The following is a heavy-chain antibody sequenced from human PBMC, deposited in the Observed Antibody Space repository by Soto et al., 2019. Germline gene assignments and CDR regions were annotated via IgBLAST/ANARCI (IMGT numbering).Heavy chain of an antibody. V-gene: IGHV3-9*01. Sequence: GGSLRLSCAASGFTFDNYAMNWVRQAPGKGLEWVSGITWSSATIGYADSVKGRFTISRDNAKNCLYLQMNSLRPEDTALYYCIKDIRNTDSNYYGLDVWGQGTPVTVSS. J-gene: IGHJ6*02. CDR2: ITWSSATI. CDR1: GFTFDNYA. CDR3: IKDIRNTDSNYYGLDV. D-gene: IGHD1-1*01.